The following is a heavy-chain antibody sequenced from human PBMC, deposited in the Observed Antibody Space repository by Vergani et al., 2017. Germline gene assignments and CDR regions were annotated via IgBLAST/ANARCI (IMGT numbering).Heavy chain of an antibody. CDR1: GGTFSSYT. Sequence: QVQLVQSGAEVKKPGSSVKVSCKASGGTFSSYTISWVRQAPGQGLEWMGRIIPILGIANYAQKFQGRVTITADKSTSTAYMELSSLRSEDTAVYYCARGAYSGSYVIDYWGQGTLVTVSS. CDR3: ARGAYSGSYVIDY. V-gene: IGHV1-69*02. J-gene: IGHJ4*02. D-gene: IGHD1-26*01. CDR2: IIPILGIA.